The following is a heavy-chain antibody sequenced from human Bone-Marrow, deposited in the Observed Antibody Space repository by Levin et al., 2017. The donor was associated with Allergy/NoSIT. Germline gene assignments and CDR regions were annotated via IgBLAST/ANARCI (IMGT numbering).Heavy chain of an antibody. CDR3: ARNDYGDYVQNFDY. Sequence: GESLKISCEAAGYTFTDHYMHWVRQAPGQGLEWMGWVNCNSGDTHYAQKFQDRVTMTRDTSITTAYIEVSSLRFDVTALYFCARNDYGDYVQNFDYWGQGTLVTVSS. D-gene: IGHD4-17*01. V-gene: IGHV1-2*02. CDR1: GYTFTDHY. J-gene: IGHJ4*02. CDR2: VNCNSGDT.